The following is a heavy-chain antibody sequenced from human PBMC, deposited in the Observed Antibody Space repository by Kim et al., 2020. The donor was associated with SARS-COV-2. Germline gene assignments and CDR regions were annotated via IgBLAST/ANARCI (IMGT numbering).Heavy chain of an antibody. CDR2: IYTSGST. J-gene: IGHJ4*02. D-gene: IGHD6-13*01. CDR3: AREGSSSWYTHKYYFDY. CDR1: GGSISSGSYY. Sequence: SETLSLTCTVSGGSISSGSYYWSWIRQPAGKGLEWIGRIYTSGSTNYNPSLKSRVTISVDTSKNQFSLKLSSVTAADTAVYYCAREGSSSWYTHKYYFDYWGQGTLVTVSS. V-gene: IGHV4-61*02.